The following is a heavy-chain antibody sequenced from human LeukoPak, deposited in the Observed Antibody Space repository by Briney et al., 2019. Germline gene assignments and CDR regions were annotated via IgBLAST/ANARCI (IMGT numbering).Heavy chain of an antibody. CDR2: TSSDLNVK. D-gene: IGHD3-10*01. V-gene: IGHV3-30-3*01. J-gene: IGHJ4*02. CDR3: ARGGGSGSIDY. CDR1: GFPFRNYV. Sequence: GGSLRLSCAASGFPFRNYVIHWVRQAPGKGLEWVAVTSSDLNVKLYADSVKGRFTISRDNSRSTLYLQMNSLRPEDTAIYYCARGGGSGSIDYWGQGTLVTVSS.